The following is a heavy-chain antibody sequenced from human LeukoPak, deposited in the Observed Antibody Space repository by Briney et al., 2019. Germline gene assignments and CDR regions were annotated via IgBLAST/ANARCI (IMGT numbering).Heavy chain of an antibody. CDR3: ARDPPAVLLDTYG. CDR1: GFSVTSNY. V-gene: IGHV3-66*01. J-gene: IGHJ4*02. CDR2: IYSDGST. D-gene: IGHD2/OR15-2a*01. Sequence: GGSLRLSCTASGFSVTSNYMNWVRQAPGKGLEWVSLIYSDGSTYHADSVKGRFTISRDKSNNMVYLQMNSLRAEDTAMYYCARDPPAVLLDTYGWGQGTLVTVSS.